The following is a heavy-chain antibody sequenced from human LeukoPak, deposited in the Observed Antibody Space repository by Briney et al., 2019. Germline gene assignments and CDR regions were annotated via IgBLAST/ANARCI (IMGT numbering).Heavy chain of an antibody. CDR3: ARVRVVTQDFDY. CDR2: ISHSGNT. CDR1: GVSTSDYY. Sequence: SETLSLTCTVSGVSTSDYYWSWIRQPPGKGLEWIGFISHSGNTNYNPSPKSRVTISIDTSKMQFSLNLSSVIAADTAVYYCARVRVVTQDFDYWGQGTLVTVSP. D-gene: IGHD4-23*01. V-gene: IGHV4-59*01. J-gene: IGHJ4*02.